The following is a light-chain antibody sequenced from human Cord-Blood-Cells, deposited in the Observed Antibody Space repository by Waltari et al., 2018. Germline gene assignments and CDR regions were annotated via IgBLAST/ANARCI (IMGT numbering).Light chain of an antibody. Sequence: DIQMTQPPSSLSASVGDRVTITCRASQSISSYLNWYQQKPGKAPKLLIYAASSLQSGVPSRFSGSGSGTDFTLTISRLQPEDFATYYCQQSYRTPPTFGGGTKVEIK. V-gene: IGKV1-39*01. CDR3: QQSYRTPPT. CDR2: AAS. CDR1: QSISSY. J-gene: IGKJ4*01.